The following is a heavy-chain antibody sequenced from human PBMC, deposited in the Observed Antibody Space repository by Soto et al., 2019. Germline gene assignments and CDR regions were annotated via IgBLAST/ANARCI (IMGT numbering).Heavy chain of an antibody. V-gene: IGHV4-59*01. Sequence: SETLSLTCTLSGGSISSYYWSWIRQPPGKGLEWIGYIYYSGSTYYNPSLKSRVTISVDTSKNQFSLKLSSVTAADTAVYYCARDNGYSYGYTLDHWGQGTLVTVSS. J-gene: IGHJ4*02. CDR3: ARDNGYSYGYTLDH. CDR2: IYYSGST. D-gene: IGHD5-18*01. CDR1: GGSISSYY.